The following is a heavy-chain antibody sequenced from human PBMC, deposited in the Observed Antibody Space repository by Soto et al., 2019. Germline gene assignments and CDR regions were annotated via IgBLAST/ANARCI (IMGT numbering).Heavy chain of an antibody. Sequence: QVQLEQSGAEVKKPGSSVKVSCQTSRGTFNTYPISWMRQAPGQGLEWLGGILPVFGLMNYAQQFQDGLTSPPDESTASVYMELSGLTSEDTAVYFCASPHLRGRPYEFRSVPTASLYHYGLGVWGQGTTVIVSS. V-gene: IGHV1-69*01. CDR2: ILPVFGLM. CDR1: RGTFNTYP. J-gene: IGHJ6*02. CDR3: ASPHLRGRPYEFRSVPTASLYHYGLGV. D-gene: IGHD3-3*01.